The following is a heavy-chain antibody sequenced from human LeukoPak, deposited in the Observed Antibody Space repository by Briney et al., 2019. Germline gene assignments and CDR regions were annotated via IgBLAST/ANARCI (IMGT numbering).Heavy chain of an antibody. V-gene: IGHV4-59*08. CDR1: GGSISSYY. Sequence: PSETLSLTCTVSGGSISSYYWSWIRQPPGKGLEWIGYIYYSGSTNYNPSLKSRVTISVDTSKNQFSLKLSSVTAADTAVYYCARHYYDGNHDAFDIWGQGTMVTVSS. CDR2: IYYSGST. CDR3: ARHYYDGNHDAFDI. J-gene: IGHJ3*02. D-gene: IGHD4-23*01.